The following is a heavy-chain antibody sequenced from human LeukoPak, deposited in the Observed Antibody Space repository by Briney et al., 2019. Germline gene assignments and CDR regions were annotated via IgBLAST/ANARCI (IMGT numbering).Heavy chain of an antibody. CDR2: IYDSGST. V-gene: IGHV4-59*12. CDR3: ARETNYYDSSGYYPFFDY. D-gene: IGHD3-22*01. Sequence: SETLSLTCTVSGGSIGSYYWSWIRQPPGKGLEWIGYIYDSGSTNYNPSLKSRVTISVDTSKNQFSLKLSSVTAADTAVYYCARETNYYDSSGYYPFFDYWGQGTLVTVSS. CDR1: GGSIGSYY. J-gene: IGHJ4*02.